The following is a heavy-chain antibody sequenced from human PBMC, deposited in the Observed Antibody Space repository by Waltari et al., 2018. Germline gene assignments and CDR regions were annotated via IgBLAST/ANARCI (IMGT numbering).Heavy chain of an antibody. CDR2: IIPIIGTA. CDR1: GGTFSSYA. CDR3: ARVPYLRVAGGYYYYYMDV. Sequence: QVQLVQSGAAVKKPGSSVKVSCKAAGGTFSSYAISWVRQAPRQGPGWWGGIIPIIGTANYAQKVQGRVTITADESTSTAYMELSSLRSEETAVYYCARVPYLRVAGGYYYYYMDVWGKGTTVTVSS. J-gene: IGHJ6*03. D-gene: IGHD1-26*01. V-gene: IGHV1-69*01.